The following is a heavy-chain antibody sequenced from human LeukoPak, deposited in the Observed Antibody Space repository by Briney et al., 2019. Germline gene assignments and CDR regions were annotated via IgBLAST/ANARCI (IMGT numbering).Heavy chain of an antibody. J-gene: IGHJ4*02. CDR1: RFTFSSYA. CDR3: AKDFPGSFDC. Sequence: PGGSLRLSCAASRFTFSSYAMSWVRQAPGKGLEWVSAISGGGHDTYYADSVRGRVTISRDNSKNALYLQMNSLRAEDTAVYFCAKDFPGSFDCWGQGTLVTVSS. V-gene: IGHV3-23*01. D-gene: IGHD3-10*01. CDR2: ISGGGHDT.